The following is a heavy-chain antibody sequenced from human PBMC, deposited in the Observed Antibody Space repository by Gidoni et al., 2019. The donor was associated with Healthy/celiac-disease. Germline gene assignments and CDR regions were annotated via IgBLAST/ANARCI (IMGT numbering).Heavy chain of an antibody. CDR1: GSTFSSYS. V-gene: IGHV3-21*01. CDR3: ARVSGGYSYGMDV. J-gene: IGHJ6*02. Sequence: EVQLVESGGGLVKPVGALRLSCAASGSTFSSYSMNWVRQAPGKGLELVSSISSSSSYIYYADSVKGRFTISRDNAKNSLYLQMNSLRAEDTAVYYCARVSGGYSYGMDVWGQGTTVTVSS. CDR2: ISSSSSYI.